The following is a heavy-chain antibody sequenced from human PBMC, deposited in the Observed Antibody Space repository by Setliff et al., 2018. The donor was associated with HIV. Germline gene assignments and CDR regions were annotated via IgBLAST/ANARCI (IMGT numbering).Heavy chain of an antibody. J-gene: IGHJ3*02. D-gene: IGHD3-9*01. Sequence: GGSLRLSCAASGFTFSNAWMSWVRQAPGKGLEWVGRISGSGDRTDYADSVQGRFTISRDNSKKMLYLQMNSLRAEDTAVYYCAKSFEASDVFDIWGQGTVVTVSS. CDR1: GFTFSNAW. CDR3: AKSFEASDVFDI. V-gene: IGHV3-23*01. CDR2: ISGSGDRT.